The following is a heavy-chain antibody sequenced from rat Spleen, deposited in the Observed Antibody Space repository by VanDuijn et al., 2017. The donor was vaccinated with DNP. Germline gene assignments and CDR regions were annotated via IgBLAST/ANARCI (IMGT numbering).Heavy chain of an antibody. J-gene: IGHJ2*01. CDR2: INTDGDST. Sequence: EVQLVESGGGLVQPGRSLKLSCAASGFSFSDYNMAWVRQAPKKGLEWVATINTDGDSTYYPDSVRGRFIISRDNAKSTLYLQMDSLRSDDTATYYCATAIGDYWGQGVMVTVSS. D-gene: IGHD1-2*01. V-gene: IGHV5-7*01. CDR1: GFSFSDYN. CDR3: ATAIGDY.